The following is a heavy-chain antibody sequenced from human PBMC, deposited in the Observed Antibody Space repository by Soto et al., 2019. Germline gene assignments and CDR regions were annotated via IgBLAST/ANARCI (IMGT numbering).Heavy chain of an antibody. V-gene: IGHV3-23*01. Sequence: GGSLRLSCVASEFTFSNFAMAWVRQAPGEGLEWVSAISGSGDDTFYADSMKGRFTISRDNSKDTLYLQINSLRAEDTAVYYCAKRMAYYFEYWGQGTLVTVSS. CDR1: EFTFSNFA. J-gene: IGHJ4*02. CDR2: ISGSGDDT. CDR3: AKRMAYYFEY.